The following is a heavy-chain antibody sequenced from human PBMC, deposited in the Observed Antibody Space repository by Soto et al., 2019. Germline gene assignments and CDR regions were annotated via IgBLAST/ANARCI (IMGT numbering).Heavy chain of an antibody. CDR3: ARNYSGSDDYGMDV. D-gene: IGHD3-10*01. CDR2: IIPIFGTA. CDR1: GGTFSSYA. J-gene: IGHJ6*02. V-gene: IGHV1-69*13. Sequence: SVKVSCKASGGTFSSYAISWVRQAPGQGLEWMGGIIPIFGTAYYAQKFQGRDTITADESTSTAYMELGSLRSEDTAVYSCARNYSGSDDYGMDVWGQGTTVTVSS.